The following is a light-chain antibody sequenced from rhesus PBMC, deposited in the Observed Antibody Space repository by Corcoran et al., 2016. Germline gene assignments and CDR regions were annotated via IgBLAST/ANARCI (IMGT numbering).Light chain of an antibody. CDR2: EAT. J-gene: IGKJ2*01. V-gene: IGKV1-21*01. CDR3: QHYYSIPYS. CDR1: QGITNE. Sequence: DIQMTQSPSSLSASVGDRVTITCRESQGITNELAWYQQKPGETPKLLIYEATSLQSGISSRFSGSGSGTDVTLTISSLQPEDFATYYCQHYYSIPYSFGQGTKVEIK.